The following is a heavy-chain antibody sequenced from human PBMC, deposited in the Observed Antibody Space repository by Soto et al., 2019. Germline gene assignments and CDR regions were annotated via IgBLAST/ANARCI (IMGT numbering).Heavy chain of an antibody. D-gene: IGHD6-13*01. CDR2: IGTAGDT. CDR1: GFTFSSYD. J-gene: IGHJ2*01. Sequence: GGSLRLSCAASGFTFSSYDMHWVRQATGKGLEWVSAIGTAGDTYYPGSVKGRFTISRENAKNSLYLQMNSLRAEDTAVYYCARGRVSSWFNWYFDLWGRGTLVTVSS. V-gene: IGHV3-13*01. CDR3: ARGRVSSWFNWYFDL.